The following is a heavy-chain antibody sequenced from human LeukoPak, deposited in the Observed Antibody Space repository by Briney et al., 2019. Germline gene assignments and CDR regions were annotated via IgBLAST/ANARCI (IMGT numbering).Heavy chain of an antibody. CDR3: ARGGSNWNDVGYFDY. V-gene: IGHV4-30-4*08. CDR1: GGSISSGDYY. Sequence: SQTLSLTCTVSGGSISSGDYYWSWIRQPPGKGLEWIGYIYYSGSTYYNPSLKSRVTISVDRSKNQFSLKLSSVTAADTAVYYCARGGSNWNDVGYFDYWGQGTLVTVSS. D-gene: IGHD1-20*01. CDR2: IYYSGST. J-gene: IGHJ4*02.